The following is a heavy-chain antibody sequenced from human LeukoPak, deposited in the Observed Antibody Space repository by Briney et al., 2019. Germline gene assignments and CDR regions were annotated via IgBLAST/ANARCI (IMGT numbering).Heavy chain of an antibody. D-gene: IGHD6-13*01. J-gene: IGHJ5*02. CDR1: GGSISSYY. Sequence: AETLSLTCTVSGGSISSYYWSWIRQPPGKGLEWIGYIYYSGSTNYNPSLKSRVTISVDTSKNQFSLKLSAVTAADTAVYYCARGLYSSSWYLGWFDPWGQGTLVTVSS. CDR3: ARGLYSSSWYLGWFDP. CDR2: IYYSGST. V-gene: IGHV4-59*01.